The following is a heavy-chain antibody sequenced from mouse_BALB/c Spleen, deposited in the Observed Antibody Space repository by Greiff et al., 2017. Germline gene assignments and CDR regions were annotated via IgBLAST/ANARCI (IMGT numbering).Heavy chain of an antibody. J-gene: IGHJ2*01. CDR2: ISYSGST. V-gene: IGHV3-2*02. Sequence: EVKVEESGPGLVKPSQSLSLTCTVTGYSITSDYAWNWNRQFPGNKLEWMGYISYSGSTSYNPSLKSRISITRDTSKNQFFLQLNSVTTEDTATYYCARWADYWGQGTTLTVSS. CDR1: GYSITSDYA. CDR3: ARWADY.